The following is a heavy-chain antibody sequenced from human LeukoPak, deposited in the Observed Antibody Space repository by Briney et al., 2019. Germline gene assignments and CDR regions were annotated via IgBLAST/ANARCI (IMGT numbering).Heavy chain of an antibody. CDR2: IYTSGST. V-gene: IGHV4-4*07. D-gene: IGHD3-3*01. CDR3: ARGRSYYDFWSGYSSWFDP. CDR1: GDSIRSYY. J-gene: IGHJ5*02. Sequence: SETLSLTCTVSGDSIRSYYWSWIRQPAGKGLEWIGRIYTSGSTNYNPSLQNRVTMSVDTSKNQFSLKLSSVTAADTAVYYCARGRSYYDFWSGYSSWFDPWGQGTLVTVSS.